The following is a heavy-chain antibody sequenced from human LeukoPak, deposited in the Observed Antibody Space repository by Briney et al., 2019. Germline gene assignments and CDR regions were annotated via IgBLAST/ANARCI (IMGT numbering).Heavy chain of an antibody. Sequence: PGGSLRLSCSASGFTFNSYAVHWVRQAPGKGLEYVSSIDNTGVNTYYADSVKDRFTISRDNSKNTLYLQMSSLRAEDTAVYYCARDKIRYSSGHDAFDIWGQGTMVTVSS. D-gene: IGHD6-19*01. J-gene: IGHJ3*02. CDR2: IDNTGVNT. CDR3: ARDKIRYSSGHDAFDI. V-gene: IGHV3-64D*09. CDR1: GFTFNSYA.